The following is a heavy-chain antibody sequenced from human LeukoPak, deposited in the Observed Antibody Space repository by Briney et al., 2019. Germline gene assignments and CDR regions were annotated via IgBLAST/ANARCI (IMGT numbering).Heavy chain of an antibody. Sequence: SETLSLTCTASGGSISSYYWSWIRQPAGKGLEWIGRIYTSGSTNHNPSLKSRVTMSVDTSKNQFSLKLSSVTAADTAVYYCAREWIVVVPAALKSYYYYYGMDVWGQGTTVTVSS. CDR3: AREWIVVVPAALKSYYYYYGMDV. D-gene: IGHD2-2*01. CDR1: GGSISSYY. J-gene: IGHJ6*02. V-gene: IGHV4-4*07. CDR2: IYTSGST.